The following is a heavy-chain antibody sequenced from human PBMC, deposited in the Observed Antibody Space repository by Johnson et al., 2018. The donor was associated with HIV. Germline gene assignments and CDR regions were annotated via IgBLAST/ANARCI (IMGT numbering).Heavy chain of an antibody. V-gene: IGHV3-NL1*01. D-gene: IGHD4-17*01. Sequence: QVQLVESGGGVVQPGRSLRLSCAASGFTFSSYAMHWVRQAPGKGLEWVSVIYSGGSTYYADSVKGRFTISRDNSKNTLYLQMNSLRAEDTAVYYCAKVDDCGDWGGAFDIWGQGTIVTVSS. CDR1: GFTFSSYA. J-gene: IGHJ3*02. CDR3: AKVDDCGDWGGAFDI. CDR2: IYSGGST.